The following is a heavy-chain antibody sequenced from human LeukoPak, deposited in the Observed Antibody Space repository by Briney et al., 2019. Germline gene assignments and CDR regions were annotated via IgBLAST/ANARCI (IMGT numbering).Heavy chain of an antibody. CDR1: GFTFSSHW. J-gene: IGHJ6*03. D-gene: IGHD3-10*01. V-gene: IGHV3-7*02. CDR2: IKEDGSET. Sequence: GGSPRLSCAASGFTFSSHWMTWVRQAPGKGLELVANIKEDGSETYYVDSVKGRFTISRDNAKNSLYLQMSSLRADDTAVYYCARVVLYYSYMDVWGKGTPVTVSS. CDR3: ARVVLYYSYMDV.